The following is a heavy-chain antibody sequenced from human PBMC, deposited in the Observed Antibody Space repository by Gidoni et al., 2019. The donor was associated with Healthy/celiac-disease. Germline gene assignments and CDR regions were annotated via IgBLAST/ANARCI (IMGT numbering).Heavy chain of an antibody. V-gene: IGHV4-31*03. D-gene: IGHD5-18*01. J-gene: IGHJ4*02. CDR2: IYYSGST. CDR3: ARTGIYSDGSLGRMYYFDY. CDR1: GGSISSGCYY. Sequence: VQLQESGPGLVKPSQTLSLTCPVSGGSISSGCYYWSWIRQHPGKGLEWIGYIYYSGSTYDNTSLKSRVTISVDTSKNQFSLKRSSVTAADTAVYYCARTGIYSDGSLGRMYYFDYWGQGTLVTVSS.